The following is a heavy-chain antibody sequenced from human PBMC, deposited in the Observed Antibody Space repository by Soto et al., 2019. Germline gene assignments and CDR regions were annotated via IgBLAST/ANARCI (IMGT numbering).Heavy chain of an antibody. CDR2: IYYSGST. J-gene: IGHJ5*02. D-gene: IGHD2-8*01. CDR1: VCSISSGDYY. CDR3: ARGDGPLNAILGLDP. Sequence: PSETLSLTCTVSVCSISSGDYYWSWIRQPPGKGLEWIGYIYYSGSTYYNPSLKSRVTISVDTSKNQFSLKLSSVTAADTAVYYCARGDGPLNAILGLDPRGQGTLVTVSS. V-gene: IGHV4-30-4*01.